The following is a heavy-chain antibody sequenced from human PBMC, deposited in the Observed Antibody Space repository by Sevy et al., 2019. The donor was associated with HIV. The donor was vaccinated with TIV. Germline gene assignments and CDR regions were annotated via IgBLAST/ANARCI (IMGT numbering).Heavy chain of an antibody. CDR1: GYTFTSYG. D-gene: IGHD3-10*01. CDR2: ISAYNGNT. CDR3: AKWFGELSRYYYYGMDV. V-gene: IGHV1-18*01. J-gene: IGHJ6*02. Sequence: ASVKVSCKASGYTFTSYGISWVRQAPGQGLEWMGWISAYNGNTNYAQKLQGRVTMTTDTSTRTAYMELRSLRSDDTAVYYCAKWFGELSRYYYYGMDVWGQGTTVTVSS.